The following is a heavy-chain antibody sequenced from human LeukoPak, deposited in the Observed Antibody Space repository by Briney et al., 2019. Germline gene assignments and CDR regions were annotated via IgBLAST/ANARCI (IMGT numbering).Heavy chain of an antibody. J-gene: IGHJ5*02. CDR2: IIPIFGTA. D-gene: IGHD3-10*01. CDR3: ARDNSMGDIAWWFHP. Sequence: GASVKVSCKASGGTFSSYAISWVRQAPGQGLEWMGGIIPIFGTANYAQKFQGRVTMTRDMSTSTDHMELSSLRSEDTAVYYCARDNSMGDIAWWFHPWGQGTLVTVSS. V-gene: IGHV1-69*05. CDR1: GGTFSSYA.